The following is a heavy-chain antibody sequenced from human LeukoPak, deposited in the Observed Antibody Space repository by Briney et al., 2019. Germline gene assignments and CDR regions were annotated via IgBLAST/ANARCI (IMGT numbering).Heavy chain of an antibody. CDR2: ISWNSGSI. V-gene: IGHV3-9*01. Sequence: GRSLRLSCAASGFTFDDYAMHWVRQAPGKGLEWVSGISWNSGSIGYADFVKGRFTISRDNAKNSLYLQMNSLRAEDTALYYCAADTYYDILTGDTIWGQGTLVTVSS. J-gene: IGHJ4*02. D-gene: IGHD3-9*01. CDR3: AADTYYDILTGDTI. CDR1: GFTFDDYA.